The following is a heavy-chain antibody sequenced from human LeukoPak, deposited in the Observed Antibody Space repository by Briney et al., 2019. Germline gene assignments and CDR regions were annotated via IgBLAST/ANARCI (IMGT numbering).Heavy chain of an antibody. D-gene: IGHD6-19*01. CDR2: IYYSGST. V-gene: IGHV4-59*01. J-gene: IGHJ4*02. CDR1: GGSISSYY. Sequence: SETLSLTCIVSGGSISSYYWSWIRQPPGKGLEWIGYIYYSGSTNYNPSLKSRVTISVDTSKNQFSLKLSSVTAADTAVYYCAREYSSGWYYFDYWGQGTLVTVSS. CDR3: AREYSSGWYYFDY.